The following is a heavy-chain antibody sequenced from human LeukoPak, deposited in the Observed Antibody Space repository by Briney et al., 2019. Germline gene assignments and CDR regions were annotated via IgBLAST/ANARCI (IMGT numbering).Heavy chain of an antibody. CDR1: GGTFSSYA. CDR2: IIPIFGTA. D-gene: IGHD2-2*01. V-gene: IGHV1-69*13. Sequence: SVKVSCKASGGTFSSYAISWVRQAPGQGLEWMGGIIPIFGTANYAQKFQGRVTITADESTSTAYMELSSLRSEDTAVYYCARDGVPIVVVPAAKYNWLDPWGQGTLVTVSS. J-gene: IGHJ5*02. CDR3: ARDGVPIVVVPAAKYNWLDP.